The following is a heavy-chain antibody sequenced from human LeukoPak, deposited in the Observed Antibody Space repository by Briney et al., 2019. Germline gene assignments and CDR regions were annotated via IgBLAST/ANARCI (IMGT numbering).Heavy chain of an antibody. CDR1: GFTFSSYA. CDR2: ISYDGSNK. J-gene: IGHJ3*02. Sequence: GGSLRLSCAASGFTFSSYAMHWVRQAPGKGLEWVAVISYDGSNKYYADSVKGRFTISRDNSKNTLYLQMNSLRAEDTAVYYCARPTVAFDIWGQGTMVTVSS. V-gene: IGHV3-30-3*01. D-gene: IGHD4-17*01. CDR3: ARPTVAFDI.